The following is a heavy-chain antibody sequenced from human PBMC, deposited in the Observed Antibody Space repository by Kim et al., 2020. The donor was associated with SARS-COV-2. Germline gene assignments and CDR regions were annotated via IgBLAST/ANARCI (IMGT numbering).Heavy chain of an antibody. CDR1: GFTLSDYF. J-gene: IGHJ5*02. CDR2: SRHKPRNYTT. CDR3: FRGHKSFDL. Sequence: GGSLRLSCAASGFTLSDYFMDWVRQVPGKGLEWIGRSRHKPRNYTTEYAASVQGRFTVSRDDSKTSLHLLMTSLRTEDTAVYYCFRGHKSFDLWGQGTLVTVSS. V-gene: IGHV3-72*01.